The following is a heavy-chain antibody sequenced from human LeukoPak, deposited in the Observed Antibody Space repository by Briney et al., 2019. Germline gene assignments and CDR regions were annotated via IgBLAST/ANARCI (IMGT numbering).Heavy chain of an antibody. V-gene: IGHV3-15*01. CDR3: TTGAAAAVGYYYYGMDV. CDR2: IKSKTDGGTT. Sequence: GGSLRLSCAASGFTFSNAWMSWVRQAPGKGLEWVGRIKSKTDGGTTDYAAPVKGRFTISRDDSKNTLYLQMSSLKTEDTAVYYCTTGAAAAVGYYYYGMDVWGQGTTVTVSS. CDR1: GFTFSNAW. D-gene: IGHD6-13*01. J-gene: IGHJ6*02.